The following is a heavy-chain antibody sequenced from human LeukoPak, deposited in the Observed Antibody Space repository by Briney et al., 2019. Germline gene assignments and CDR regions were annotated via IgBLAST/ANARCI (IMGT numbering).Heavy chain of an antibody. J-gene: IGHJ6*02. CDR1: GGSISSDSYY. CDR2: IYYSGST. D-gene: IGHD1-7*01. Sequence: PPETLSLTCTVSGGSISSDSYYWAWIRQPPGKGLEWIASIYYSGSTYYNPSLKSRVTISVDTSRNQFSLKLSSVTAADTAVYHCARDNWNYGSSMDVWGQGTTVTVSS. V-gene: IGHV4-39*07. CDR3: ARDNWNYGSSMDV.